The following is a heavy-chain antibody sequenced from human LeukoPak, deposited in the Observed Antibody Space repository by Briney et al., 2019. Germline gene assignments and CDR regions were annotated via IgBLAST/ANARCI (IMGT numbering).Heavy chain of an antibody. CDR2: MNPNSGDS. D-gene: IGHD3-10*01. CDR3: ARGLLWFGDPIDY. Sequence: ASVKVSCKASGYTFTSSNINWVRQATGQGLEWMGWMNPNSGDSGFAVKFQGRVTMTRNTSISTAYMELSSLRSEDTAVYYCARGLLWFGDPIDYWGQGTLVTVSS. J-gene: IGHJ4*02. V-gene: IGHV1-8*01. CDR1: GYTFTSSN.